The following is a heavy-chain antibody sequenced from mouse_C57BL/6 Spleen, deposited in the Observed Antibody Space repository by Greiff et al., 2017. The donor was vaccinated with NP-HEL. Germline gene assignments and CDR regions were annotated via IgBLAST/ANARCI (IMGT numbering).Heavy chain of an antibody. J-gene: IGHJ2*01. CDR1: GYAFTNYL. D-gene: IGHD1-1*01. CDR3: ARSTTVVASGY. Sequence: QVQLQQSGAELVRPGTSVKVSCKASGYAFTNYLIEWVKQRPGQGFEWIGVIKPGSGGTNYNEKFKGKATLTADKSSSTAYMQLSSLTSEDSAVYFCARSTTVVASGYWGQGTTLTVSS. V-gene: IGHV1-54*01. CDR2: IKPGSGGT.